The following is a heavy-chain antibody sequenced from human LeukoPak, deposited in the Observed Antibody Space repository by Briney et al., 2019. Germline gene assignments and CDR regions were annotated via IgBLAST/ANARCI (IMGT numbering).Heavy chain of an antibody. J-gene: IGHJ3*02. CDR1: GYSVTEVA. CDR3: ARVRGVMGDAFDI. Sequence: ASVKVSCKVSGYSVTEVAIHWVRQAPGKGPEWMGWMNPNSGNTGYAQKFQGRVTMTRNTSISTAYMELSSLRSEDTAVYYCARVRGVMGDAFDIWGQGTMVTVSS. CDR2: MNPNSGNT. V-gene: IGHV1-8*01. D-gene: IGHD3-10*01.